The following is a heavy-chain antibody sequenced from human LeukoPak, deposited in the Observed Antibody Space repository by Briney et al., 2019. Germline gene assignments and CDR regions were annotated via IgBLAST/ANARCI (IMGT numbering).Heavy chain of an antibody. Sequence: SETLSLTCAVYGGSFSGYYWSWIRQPPGKGLEWIGEINHSGSTNYNPSLKSRVTISVDTSKNQFSLKLSSVTAADTAVYSCASLGNDLAFDIWGQGTMVTVSS. CDR2: INHSGST. CDR3: ASLGNDLAFDI. V-gene: IGHV4-34*01. CDR1: GGSFSGYY. D-gene: IGHD1-1*01. J-gene: IGHJ3*02.